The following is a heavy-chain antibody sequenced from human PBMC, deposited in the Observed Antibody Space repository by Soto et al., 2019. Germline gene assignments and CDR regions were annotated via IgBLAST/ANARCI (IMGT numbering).Heavy chain of an antibody. J-gene: IGHJ4*02. D-gene: IGHD4-17*01. Sequence: ASVKVSCKASGGTFSSYAISWVRQAPGQGLEWMGGIIPIFGTANYAQKFQGRVTITADESTSTAYMELSNLRSEDTAVYYCARVPSYGDYVSGFDYWGQGTLVTVSS. CDR1: GGTFSSYA. V-gene: IGHV1-69*13. CDR3: ARVPSYGDYVSGFDY. CDR2: IIPIFGTA.